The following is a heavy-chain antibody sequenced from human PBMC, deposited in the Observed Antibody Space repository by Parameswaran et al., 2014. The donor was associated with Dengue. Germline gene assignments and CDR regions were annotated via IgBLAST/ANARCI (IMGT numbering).Heavy chain of an antibody. J-gene: IGHJ6*02. Sequence: WIRQPPGKGLEWVSAISGSGGSTYYADSVKGRFTISRDNSKNTLYLQMNSLRAEDTAVYYCAKGSYDSSGYYYYYYGMDVWGQGTTVTVSS. D-gene: IGHD3-22*01. CDR2: ISGSGGST. V-gene: IGHV3-23*01. CDR3: AKGSYDSSGYYYYYYGMDV.